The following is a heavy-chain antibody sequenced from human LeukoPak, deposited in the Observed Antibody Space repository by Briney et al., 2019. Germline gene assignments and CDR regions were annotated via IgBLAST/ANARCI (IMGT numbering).Heavy chain of an antibody. CDR2: TRYDATKK. J-gene: IGHJ5*02. Sequence: GGSLRLSCAVSGFTFNIYGMHWVRQAPGKGLEWVAFTRYDATKKYYADSVKDRFTISRDDSKNTIYLQMNSLRAEDTAVYYCARGDIVVADGLFDPWGQGTLVTVSS. D-gene: IGHD2-2*01. CDR1: GFTFNIYG. V-gene: IGHV3-30*02. CDR3: ARGDIVVADGLFDP.